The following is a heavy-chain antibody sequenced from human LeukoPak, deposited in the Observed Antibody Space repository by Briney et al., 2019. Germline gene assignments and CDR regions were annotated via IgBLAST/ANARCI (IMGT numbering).Heavy chain of an antibody. V-gene: IGHV1-69*05. CDR1: GGTFSSYA. Sequence: SVKVSCKASGGTFSSYAISWVRQAPGQGLEWMGGIIPIFGTANYAQKFQGRVTMTRDTSTSTVYMELSSLKSDDTAVYYCARGGGPGNYPFDFWGQGTLVTVSS. CDR3: ARGGGPGNYPFDF. CDR2: IIPIFGTA. D-gene: IGHD1-7*01. J-gene: IGHJ4*02.